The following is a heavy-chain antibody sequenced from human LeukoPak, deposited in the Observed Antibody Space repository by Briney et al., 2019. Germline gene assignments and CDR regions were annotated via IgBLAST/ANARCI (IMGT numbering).Heavy chain of an antibody. CDR3: ARVRPSFIAAAGAFDY. J-gene: IGHJ4*02. CDR2: ISSSSSYI. V-gene: IGHV3-21*01. D-gene: IGHD6-13*01. CDR1: GFTFSSYS. Sequence: PGGSLRLSCAASGFTFSSYSMNWVRQAPGKGLEWVSSISSSSSYIYYADSVKGRFTISRDNAKNSLYLQMNSLRAEDTAVYYCARVRPSFIAAAGAFDYWGQGTLVTVS.